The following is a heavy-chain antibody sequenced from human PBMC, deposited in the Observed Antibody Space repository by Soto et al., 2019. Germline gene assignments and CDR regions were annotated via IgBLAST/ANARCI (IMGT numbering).Heavy chain of an antibody. CDR2: IHNSRST. Sequence: PSETLSLTFTVSGGSVSSGSLYWNWIRQPPGRGLEWIGYIHNSRSTNYNPSLKSRVTISVDTSKNQFSLKLISVTAADTAVYYCARVSHLWSDYVYWGQGSLVTVSS. CDR1: GGSVSSGSLY. D-gene: IGHD3-3*02. CDR3: ARVSHLWSDYVY. J-gene: IGHJ4*02. V-gene: IGHV4-61*01.